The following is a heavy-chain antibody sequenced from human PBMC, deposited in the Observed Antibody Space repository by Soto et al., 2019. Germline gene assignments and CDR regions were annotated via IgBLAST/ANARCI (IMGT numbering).Heavy chain of an antibody. J-gene: IGHJ4*02. CDR1: GFTFNSYW. V-gene: IGHV3-74*01. CDR2: INRDGSST. Sequence: PGGSLRLSCAASGFTFNSYWMHWVRQAPGKGLVWVSRINRDGSSTSYADSVKGRFTISRDNAKNTLYLQVNSLRAEDTAVYYCARFEQSYYDSSFDYFDYWGQGTLVTVSS. D-gene: IGHD3-22*01. CDR3: ARFEQSYYDSSFDYFDY.